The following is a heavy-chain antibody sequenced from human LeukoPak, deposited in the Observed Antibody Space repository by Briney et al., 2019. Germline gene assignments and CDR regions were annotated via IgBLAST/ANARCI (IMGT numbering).Heavy chain of an antibody. CDR1: GGTFSSYA. J-gene: IGHJ4*02. CDR3: ARDRVGGYSGSLDY. D-gene: IGHD1-26*01. V-gene: IGHV1-69*04. Sequence: SVKVSCKASGGTFSSYAISWVRQAPGQGLEWMGRIIPILGIANYAQKFQGRVTITADESTSTAYMELSSLRSEDTAVYYCARDRVGGYSGSLDYWGQGTLVTVSS. CDR2: IIPILGIA.